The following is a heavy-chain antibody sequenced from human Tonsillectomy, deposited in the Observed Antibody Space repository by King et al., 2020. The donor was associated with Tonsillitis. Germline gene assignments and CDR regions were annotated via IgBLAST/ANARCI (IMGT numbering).Heavy chain of an antibody. V-gene: IGHV5-51*01. Sequence: QLVQSGAEVKKPGESLKISCKASGYSFTSYWIGWVRQMPGKGLEWMGIIYPGDSDTRYGPSFQGQVTISADKSTSTAYLQWSSLKTPDTAMYYCARRRDRDYYYYYYGMDVWGQGTTVTVSS. CDR1: GYSFTSYW. CDR3: ARRRDRDYYYYYYGMDV. CDR2: IYPGDSDT. J-gene: IGHJ6*02. D-gene: IGHD3-10*01.